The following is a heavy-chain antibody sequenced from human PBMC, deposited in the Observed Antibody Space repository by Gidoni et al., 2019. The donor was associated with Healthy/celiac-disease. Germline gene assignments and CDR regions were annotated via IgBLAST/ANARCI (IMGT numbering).Heavy chain of an antibody. V-gene: IGHV1-2*02. Sequence: QVQLVQSGAEVKKPGASVKVSCKVSESTFTGYYIHWVRQAPGQGLQCMGWINPNSGGTNYAQKFQGRVTMTSDTSISTVYMELSRLRSDDTAVYFCARSCSSSSCYSFGLAHYDYYGLDVWGQGTTVTVSS. CDR2: INPNSGGT. CDR1: ESTFTGYY. D-gene: IGHD2-2*01. CDR3: ARSCSSSSCYSFGLAHYDYYGLDV. J-gene: IGHJ6*02.